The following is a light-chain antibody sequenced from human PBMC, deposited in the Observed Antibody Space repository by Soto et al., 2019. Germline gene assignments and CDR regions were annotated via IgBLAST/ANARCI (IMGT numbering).Light chain of an antibody. J-gene: IGKJ3*01. Sequence: EIVLTQSPATLSLSPGERATLSCRASQSVSSYLAWYQQKPGQAPRLLIYDASNRATGIPARFSGSGSGTDFTLTISSLEPEDFAVYYCQQRSNWPPLFTFGPGTKGISN. CDR3: QQRSNWPPLFT. CDR2: DAS. CDR1: QSVSSY. V-gene: IGKV3-11*01.